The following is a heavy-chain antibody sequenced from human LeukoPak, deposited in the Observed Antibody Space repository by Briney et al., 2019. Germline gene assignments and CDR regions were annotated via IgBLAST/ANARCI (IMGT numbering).Heavy chain of an antibody. CDR2: ISAYNGNT. CDR1: GYTFTSYG. J-gene: IGHJ6*02. V-gene: IGHV1-18*01. D-gene: IGHD3-16*01. CDR3: ARDGGGYYYYGMDV. Sequence: GASVKVSCKASGYTFTSYGISWVRQAHGQGLEWMGWISAYNGNTNYAQKLQGRVTMTTDTSTSTAYMELRSLRSDDTAVYYCARDGGGYYYYGMDVWGQGTTVTVSS.